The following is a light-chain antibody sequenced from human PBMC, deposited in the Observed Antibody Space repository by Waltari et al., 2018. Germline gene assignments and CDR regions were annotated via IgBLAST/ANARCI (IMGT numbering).Light chain of an antibody. CDR2: EAS. Sequence: AIQLTQSPSSLSASVGDRVTITCRASQGISTSLAWYQQKPGKAPQLLIYEASTLQIGVPSRFSGSGSGTTFTLSISSLQSEDVAVYYCQQYHTTPYTFGQGTKLE. V-gene: IGKV1-13*02. CDR3: QQYHTTPYT. J-gene: IGKJ2*01. CDR1: QGISTS.